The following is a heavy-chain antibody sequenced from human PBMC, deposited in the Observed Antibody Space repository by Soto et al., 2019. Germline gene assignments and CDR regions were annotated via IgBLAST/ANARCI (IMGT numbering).Heavy chain of an antibody. Sequence: QVHLQQWGAGLLKPSETLSLTCVVYGGSFSGYYWTWISQVPGKGLEWIGEINHSASTNYNPSLKSRVTISEDTSKNQFSLKLNSVTAADTAVYFCARGGGRGGDSDAFDIWGQGTMVTVSS. D-gene: IGHD2-21*02. J-gene: IGHJ3*02. CDR3: ARGGGRGGDSDAFDI. V-gene: IGHV4-34*01. CDR1: GGSFSGYY. CDR2: INHSAST.